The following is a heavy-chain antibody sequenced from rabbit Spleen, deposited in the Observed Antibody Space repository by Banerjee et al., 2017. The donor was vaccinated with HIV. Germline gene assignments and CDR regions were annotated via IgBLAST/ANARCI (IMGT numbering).Heavy chain of an antibody. J-gene: IGHJ4*01. V-gene: IGHV1S7*01. CDR1: RFDFNTYS. D-gene: IGHD6-1*01. CDR3: VREAGYGGYGDGNL. CDR2: IVPIFGVT. Sequence: QELVESGGGLVQAGESLKLSCKASRFDFNTYSMSWVRQAPGKGLEWIGYIVPIFGVTYYANWVNGRFTISSHNAQNTLYLQLNSLTAADTATYFCVREAGYGGYGDGNLWGPGTLVTVS.